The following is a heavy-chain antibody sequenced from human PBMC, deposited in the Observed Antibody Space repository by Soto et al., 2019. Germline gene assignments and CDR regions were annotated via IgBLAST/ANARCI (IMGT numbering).Heavy chain of an antibody. J-gene: IGHJ4*02. CDR2: ITRRDYGGRL. D-gene: IGHD3-10*01. CDR1: GFIFGDYA. V-gene: IGHV3-49*04. Sequence: EVQLVESGGGLVQPGRSLRLSCSASGFIFGDYALSWVRQAPGRGLEWVGFITRRDYGGRLETAASVKDRFVISRDDSKNMAYLQMNSQKLEYTGVYYYARDGGGGSWPALDFWGQGTQVTVSS. CDR3: ARDGGGGSWPALDF.